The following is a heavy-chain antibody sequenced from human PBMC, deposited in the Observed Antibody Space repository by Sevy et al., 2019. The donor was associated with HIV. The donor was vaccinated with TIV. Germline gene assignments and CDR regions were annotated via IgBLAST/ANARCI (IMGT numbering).Heavy chain of an antibody. J-gene: IGHJ6*02. CDR1: GYTFTSYG. D-gene: IGHD5-18*01. CDR3: ARQTGMVSGYYYYGMDV. V-gene: IGHV1-18*01. CDR2: ISAYNGNT. Sequence: GASVKVSCKASGYTFTSYGISWVRQAPGQGLEWMGWISAYNGNTNYAQKLQGRVTMTTDTSTSTAYMELRSLRSDDTAVYYCARQTGMVSGYYYYGMDVWVQGTTVTVSS.